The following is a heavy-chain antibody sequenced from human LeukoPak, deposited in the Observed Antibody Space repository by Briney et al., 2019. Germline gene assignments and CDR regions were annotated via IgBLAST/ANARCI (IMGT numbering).Heavy chain of an antibody. J-gene: IGHJ4*02. CDR1: GITVSNNY. CDR3: ARVRSDTSGWYHFDY. Sequence: PGGSLRLSCAASGITVSNNYMSWVRQAPGKGLEWASIIYGDGRTYYADSVKGRFTISGDNSKNTLYLQMNSLRPEDTAVYYCARVRSDTSGWYHFDYWGQGTLVTVSS. V-gene: IGHV3-53*01. D-gene: IGHD6-19*01. CDR2: IYGDGRT.